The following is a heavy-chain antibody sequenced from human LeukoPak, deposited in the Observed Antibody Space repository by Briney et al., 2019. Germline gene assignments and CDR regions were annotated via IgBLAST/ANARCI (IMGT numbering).Heavy chain of an antibody. Sequence: SETLSLTCTVSGGSISSTSYYWGWIRQPPGKGLEWIANVYYSGSSNYSPSLKSRVTMSVDTSKSQFSLRLNSVTAADTAVYYCARIYYYDSSGYYWFDPWGQGTLVTVSS. CDR3: ARIYYYDSSGYYWFDP. CDR1: GGSISSTSYY. J-gene: IGHJ5*02. CDR2: VYYSGSS. D-gene: IGHD3-22*01. V-gene: IGHV4-39*07.